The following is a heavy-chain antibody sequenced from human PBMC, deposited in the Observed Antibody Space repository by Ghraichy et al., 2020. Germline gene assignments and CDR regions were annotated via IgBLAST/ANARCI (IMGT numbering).Heavy chain of an antibody. J-gene: IGHJ4*02. CDR2: INHSGST. CDR1: GGSFSGYY. Sequence: SETLSLTCAVYGGSFSGYYWSWIRQPPGKGLEWIGEINHSGSTNYNPSLKSRVTISVDTSKNQFSLKLSSVTAADTAVYYGARGFYSDYTSGGQGTLVTVSS. V-gene: IGHV4-34*01. CDR3: ARGFYSDYTS. D-gene: IGHD3-3*01.